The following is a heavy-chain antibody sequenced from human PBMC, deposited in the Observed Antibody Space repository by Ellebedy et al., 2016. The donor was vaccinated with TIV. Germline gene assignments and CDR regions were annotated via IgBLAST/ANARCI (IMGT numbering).Heavy chain of an antibody. CDR3: ARLGGGGHNLGYYYRALDV. CDR2: IIAIFGTT. V-gene: IGHV1-69*13. CDR1: GGIFRSNA. Sequence: ASVKVSCXASGGIFRSNAMSWVRQAPGQGLEWMGGIIAIFGTTNYAQKFQGRVTITADESTNAYMELSSLTSEDTAVYYCARLGGGGHNLGYYYRALDVWGQGTTVIVSS. J-gene: IGHJ6*02. D-gene: IGHD5-24*01.